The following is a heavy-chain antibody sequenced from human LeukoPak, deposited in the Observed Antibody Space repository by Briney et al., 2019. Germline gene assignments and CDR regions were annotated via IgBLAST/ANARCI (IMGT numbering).Heavy chain of an antibody. CDR2: ISSSSSYI. D-gene: IGHD6-19*01. J-gene: IGHJ2*01. V-gene: IGHV3-21*01. CDR1: GFTFSSYS. CDR3: ARGGGSGWYWYFDL. Sequence: GGSLRLSCAASGFTFSSYSMNWVRQAPGKGLEWVSSISSSSSYIYYADSVKGRFTISRDNAKNSLYLQMNSLRAEDTAVYYCARGGGSGWYWYFDLWGRGTLVTVSS.